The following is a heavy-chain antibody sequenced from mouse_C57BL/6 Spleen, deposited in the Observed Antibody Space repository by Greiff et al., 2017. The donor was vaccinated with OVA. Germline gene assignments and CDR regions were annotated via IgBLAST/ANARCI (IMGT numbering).Heavy chain of an antibody. CDR2: ISSGSSTI. V-gene: IGHV5-17*01. J-gene: IGHJ3*01. D-gene: IGHD2-3*01. CDR3: APYDGDC. CDR1: GFTFSDYG. Sequence: EVHLVESGGGLVKPGGSLKLSCAASGFTFSDYGMHWVRQAPETGLEWVAYISSGSSTIYYADTVKGRFTISRDNAKNTLFLQMTSLRSEDTAMYYCAPYDGDCGGQGTLVTVSA.